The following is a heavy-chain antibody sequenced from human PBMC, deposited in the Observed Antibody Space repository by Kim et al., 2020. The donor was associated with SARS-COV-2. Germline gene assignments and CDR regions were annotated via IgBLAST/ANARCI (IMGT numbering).Heavy chain of an antibody. CDR2: SGGT. D-gene: IGHD3-16*02. V-gene: IGHV1-2*02. CDR3: ARSSLLDFDY. Sequence: SGGTNYAQKFQGRVTMTRDTSISTVYLELTSLRSDDTAVYYCARSSLLDFDYWGQGTLVTVSS. J-gene: IGHJ4*02.